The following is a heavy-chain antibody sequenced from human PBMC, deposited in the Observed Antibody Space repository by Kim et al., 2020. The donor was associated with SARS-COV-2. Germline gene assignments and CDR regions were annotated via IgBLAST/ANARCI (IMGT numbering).Heavy chain of an antibody. CDR2: INPYSGDA. CDR3: ARGFGRTKSGALGAFDP. D-gene: IGHD2-15*01. J-gene: IGHJ5*02. CDR1: EYTFIAYY. Sequence: ASVKVSCKTSEYTFIAYYMHWVRQAPGQGLEWMGRINPYSGDANYAEKFQGRVTMTRDTSISTAYMELTSLRSDDTAIYYCARGFGRTKSGALGAFDPWGQGTLVTVSS. V-gene: IGHV1-2*06.